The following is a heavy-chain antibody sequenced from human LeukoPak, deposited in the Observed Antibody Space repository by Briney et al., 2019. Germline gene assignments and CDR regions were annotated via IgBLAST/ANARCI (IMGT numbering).Heavy chain of an antibody. V-gene: IGHV4-38-2*01. CDR2: IYHSGST. CDR3: ARHSLPPGAY. D-gene: IGHD2-21*01. CDR1: GYSISSGYY. Sequence: PSETLSLTCAVSGYSISSGYYWGWIRPPPGKGLEWIGSIYHSGSTYYNPSLKSRVTISVDTSKNQFSLKLSSVTAADTAVYYCARHSLPPGAYWGQGTLVTVSS. J-gene: IGHJ4*02.